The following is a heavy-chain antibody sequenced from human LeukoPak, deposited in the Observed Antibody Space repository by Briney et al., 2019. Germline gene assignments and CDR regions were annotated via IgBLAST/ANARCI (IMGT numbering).Heavy chain of an antibody. J-gene: IGHJ4*02. Sequence: SETLSLTCTVSGGSISSYYWSWIRQPPGKGLEWIGYIYYSGSTNYNPSLKSRVTILVDTSKNQFSLRLSSVTAADTAVYYCASGSFSCGGDCYNFDYWGQGTLVTVSS. CDR2: IYYSGST. D-gene: IGHD2-21*02. CDR3: ASGSFSCGGDCYNFDY. V-gene: IGHV4-59*08. CDR1: GGSISSYY.